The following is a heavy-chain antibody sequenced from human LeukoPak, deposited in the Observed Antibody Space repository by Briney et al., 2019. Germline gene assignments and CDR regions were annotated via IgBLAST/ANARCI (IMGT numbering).Heavy chain of an antibody. Sequence: SETLSLTCTVSGGSISSSSYYWGWIRQPPGKGLEWIGSIYYSGSTYYNPSLKSRVTISVDTSKNQFSLKLSSVTAADTAVYYCARHWPGYCSSTSRTRNFDYWGQGTLVTVSS. CDR3: ARHWPGYCSSTSRTRNFDY. V-gene: IGHV4-39*01. CDR1: GGSISSSSYY. D-gene: IGHD2-2*01. CDR2: IYYSGST. J-gene: IGHJ4*02.